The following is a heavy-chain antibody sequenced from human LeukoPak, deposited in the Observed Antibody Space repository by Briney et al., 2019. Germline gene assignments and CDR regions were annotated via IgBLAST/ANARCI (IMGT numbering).Heavy chain of an antibody. CDR2: ISGGGDDT. J-gene: IGHJ6*02. CDR1: GFTFSSYV. CDR3: AKDMRQEDVGVRGVDSLFAYFYFYFGLDV. V-gene: IGHV3-23*01. D-gene: IGHD3-10*01. Sequence: PGGSLRLSCAASGFTFSSYVMTWVRQAPGKGLEWVSGISGGGDDTYYADSAKGRFTISRDNSRNTLYLQMNNLRADDSAIYYCAKDMRQEDVGVRGVDSLFAYFYFYFGLDVWGQGTTVTVSS.